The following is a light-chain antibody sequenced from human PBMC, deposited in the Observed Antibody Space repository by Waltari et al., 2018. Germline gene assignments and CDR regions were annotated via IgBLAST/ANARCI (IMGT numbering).Light chain of an antibody. CDR2: ETY. J-gene: IGKJ1*01. CDR1: QSVGKY. CDR3: QKYESLPAT. V-gene: IGKV3-20*01. Sequence: CGASQSVGKYLAWYQQRPGQAPRLLIYETYRRATGIPDRFTGSGSGTDFSLTISRLEPEDFAVYYCQKYESLPATFGQGTTVEIK.